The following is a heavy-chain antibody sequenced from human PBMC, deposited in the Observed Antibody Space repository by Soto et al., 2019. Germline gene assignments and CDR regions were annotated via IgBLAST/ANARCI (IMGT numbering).Heavy chain of an antibody. J-gene: IGHJ5*02. D-gene: IGHD3-10*01. V-gene: IGHV4-31*03. Sequence: TLSLTCTVSGCSISSGGYYWSWIRQHPGKGLEWIGYIYYSGSTYYNPSLKSRVTISVDTSKNQFSLKLSSVTAADTAVYYCARGAITMVRGAWFDHWGQGTLVTVSS. CDR2: IYYSGST. CDR3: ARGAITMVRGAWFDH. CDR1: GCSISSGGYY.